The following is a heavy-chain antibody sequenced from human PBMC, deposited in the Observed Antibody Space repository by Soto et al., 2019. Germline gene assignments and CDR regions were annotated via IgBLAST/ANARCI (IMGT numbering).Heavy chain of an antibody. Sequence: PSETLSLTCAVYGGSFSGYYWSWIRQPPGKGLEWIGEINHSGRTNYNPSLKSRVTISVDTSKNQFSLKLSTVTAADTAVYYCATLGTYYYDSSGYRPFDIWGQGTMVTVSS. J-gene: IGHJ3*02. V-gene: IGHV4-34*01. D-gene: IGHD3-22*01. CDR2: INHSGRT. CDR1: GGSFSGYY. CDR3: ATLGTYYYDSSGYRPFDI.